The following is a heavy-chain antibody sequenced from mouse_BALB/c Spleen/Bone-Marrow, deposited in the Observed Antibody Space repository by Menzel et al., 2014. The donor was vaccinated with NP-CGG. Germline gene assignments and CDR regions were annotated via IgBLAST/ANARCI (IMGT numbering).Heavy chain of an antibody. Sequence: EVQLQQSGPDLVKPSQSLSLTCTVTGYSITSGYSWHWIRQFPGDKLEWMGYIHYSGTTNYNPSLKGRVSITRDTSKNQFFLQLNSVTTEDTATYYCARSLDEGYAMDYWGQGTSVTVSS. J-gene: IGHJ4*01. CDR2: IHYSGTT. D-gene: IGHD2-10*02. CDR1: GYSITSGYS. CDR3: ARSLDEGYAMDY. V-gene: IGHV3-1*02.